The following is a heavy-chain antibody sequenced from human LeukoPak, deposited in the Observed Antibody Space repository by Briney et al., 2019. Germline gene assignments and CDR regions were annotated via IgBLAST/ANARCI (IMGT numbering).Heavy chain of an antibody. V-gene: IGHV3-21*01. CDR3: ARHWAVGSYYWSPGLYYFDY. Sequence: SVKGRFTISRDNAKNSLYLQLNSLRADDTAVYFCARHWAVGSYYWSPGLYYFDYWGQGTLVTVSS. D-gene: IGHD1-26*01. J-gene: IGHJ4*02.